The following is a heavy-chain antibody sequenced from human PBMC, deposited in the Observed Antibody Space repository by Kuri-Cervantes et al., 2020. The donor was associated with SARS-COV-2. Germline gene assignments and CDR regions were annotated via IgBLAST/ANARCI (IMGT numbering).Heavy chain of an antibody. V-gene: IGHV4-39*01. CDR3: ARYSSGWYWGGAFDI. D-gene: IGHD6-19*01. CDR1: GGSISSSSYY. CDR2: IYYSGST. J-gene: IGHJ3*02. Sequence: SETLSLTCTVSGGSISSSSYYWGWIRQPPGKGLEWIGSIYYSGSTYYNPSLKSRVTISVDTSKNQFSLKLSSVTAADTAVYYCARYSSGWYWGGAFDIWGQGTMVTVSS.